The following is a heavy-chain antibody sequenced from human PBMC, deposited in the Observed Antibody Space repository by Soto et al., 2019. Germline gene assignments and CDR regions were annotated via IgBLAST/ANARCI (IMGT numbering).Heavy chain of an antibody. CDR2: INAANGDT. V-gene: IGHV1-3*01. CDR1: GYTFNKYP. J-gene: IGHJ4*02. D-gene: IGHD3-10*01. Sequence: GASVKVSCKASGYTFNKYPMHWVRQAPGQGLEWMGFINAANGDTGYSQKFRDRVTLTRDTSASTAYMELSNLRSEDTAVYYCVRKDYYGAGIYYFDYWGQGTLVTVSS. CDR3: VRKDYYGAGIYYFDY.